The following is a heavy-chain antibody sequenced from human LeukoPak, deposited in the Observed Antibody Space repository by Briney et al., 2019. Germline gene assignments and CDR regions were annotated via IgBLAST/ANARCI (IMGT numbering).Heavy chain of an antibody. Sequence: PSETLSLTCAVYGGSFSGYYWSWIRQPPGKGLEWIGEINHSGSTNYNPSLKSRVTISVDTSKNQFSLKLSSVTAADTAVYYRTIIVAPTGGAFDIWGQGTMVTVSS. CDR1: GGSFSGYY. CDR2: INHSGST. CDR3: TIIVAPTGGAFDI. D-gene: IGHD5-12*01. V-gene: IGHV4-34*01. J-gene: IGHJ3*02.